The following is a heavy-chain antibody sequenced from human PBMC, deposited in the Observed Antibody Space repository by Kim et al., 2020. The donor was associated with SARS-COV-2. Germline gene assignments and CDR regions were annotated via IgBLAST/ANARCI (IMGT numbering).Heavy chain of an antibody. D-gene: IGHD2-15*01. Sequence: SQTLSLTCAISGDSVSSNVAAWHWIRQSPSRGLEWLGRTYYRSTWLTDYPISGKSRISINADTSTNPFSLQLHSVTPEDTAVYYCARQFDSCYPHWGQGTLVTVPS. CDR3: ARQFDSCYPH. CDR2: TYYRSTWLT. CDR1: GDSVSSNVAA. V-gene: IGHV6-1*01. J-gene: IGHJ4*02.